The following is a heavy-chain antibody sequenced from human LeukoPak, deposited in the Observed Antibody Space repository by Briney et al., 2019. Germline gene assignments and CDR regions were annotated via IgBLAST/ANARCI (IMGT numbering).Heavy chain of an antibody. Sequence: GGSLRLSCAASGFTFSSYAMSRVRQAPGKGLEWVSAISGSGGSTYYADSVKGRFTISRDNSKNTLYLQMNSLRAEDTAVYYCAKDLLAAGTFDAFDIWGQGTMVTVSS. CDR2: ISGSGGST. CDR3: AKDLLAAGTFDAFDI. V-gene: IGHV3-23*01. D-gene: IGHD6-13*01. CDR1: GFTFSSYA. J-gene: IGHJ3*02.